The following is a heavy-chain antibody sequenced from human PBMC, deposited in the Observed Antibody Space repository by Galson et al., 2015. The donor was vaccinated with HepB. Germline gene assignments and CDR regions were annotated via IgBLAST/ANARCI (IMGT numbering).Heavy chain of an antibody. Sequence: SVKVSCKASGYTFTSYAMNWVRQAPGQGLEWMGWINTNTGNPTYAQGFTGRFVFSLDTSVSTAYLQISSLKAEDTAVYYCARGAYCSGGSCYSGWFDPWGQGALVTVSS. V-gene: IGHV7-4-1*02. CDR2: INTNTGNP. CDR1: GYTFTSYA. CDR3: ARGAYCSGGSCYSGWFDP. J-gene: IGHJ5*02. D-gene: IGHD2-15*01.